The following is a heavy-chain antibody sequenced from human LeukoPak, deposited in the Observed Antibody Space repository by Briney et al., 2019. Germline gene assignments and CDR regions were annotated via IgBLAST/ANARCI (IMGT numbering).Heavy chain of an antibody. CDR1: GTSISPYY. V-gene: IGHV4-59*01. CDR2: IYYSGST. CDR3: AREVGDSDSDNWFDP. D-gene: IGHD2-21*02. Sequence: SETLSLTCAVSGTSISPYYWSWIRQPPGKGLEWIGYIYYSGSTDYNPSPKSRVTISIDTSENQVSLILRSVTAADTAVYYCAREVGDSDSDNWFDPWGQGTLVTVSS. J-gene: IGHJ5*02.